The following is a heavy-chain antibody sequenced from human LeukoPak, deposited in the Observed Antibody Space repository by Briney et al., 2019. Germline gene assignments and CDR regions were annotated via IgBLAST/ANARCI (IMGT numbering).Heavy chain of an antibody. J-gene: IGHJ4*02. V-gene: IGHV4-59*02. CDR2: IYHSGTT. Sequence: SETLSLTCAVSGGSVNDYYWSWIRQPPGKGLEWIGYIYHSGTTNFSPSLRTRVAVSVDTCKNQFSLRLSSVTAADTAVYYCARDNRRGYDSSGYDYWGQGTLVTVSS. CDR3: ARDNRRGYDSSGYDY. D-gene: IGHD3-22*01. CDR1: GGSVNDYY.